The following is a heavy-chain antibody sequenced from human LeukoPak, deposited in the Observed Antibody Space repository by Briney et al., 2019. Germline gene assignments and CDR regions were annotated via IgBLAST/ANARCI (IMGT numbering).Heavy chain of an antibody. D-gene: IGHD2-2*01. CDR1: GGTFSSYA. CDR2: IIPTFGTA. CDR3: AIVVPAAMSYYYYGMDV. V-gene: IGHV1-69*13. J-gene: IGHJ6*02. Sequence: SVKVSCKASGGTFSSYAISWVRQAPGQGLEWMGGIIPTFGTANYAQKFQGRVTITADESTSTAYMELSSLRSEDTAVYYCAIVVPAAMSYYYYGMDVWGQGTTVTVSS.